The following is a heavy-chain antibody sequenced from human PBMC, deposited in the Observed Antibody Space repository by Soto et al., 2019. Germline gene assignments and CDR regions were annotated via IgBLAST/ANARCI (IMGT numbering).Heavy chain of an antibody. D-gene: IGHD2-2*01. J-gene: IGHJ5*02. CDR3: ARANCSSTSCYALTYNWFAP. V-gene: IGHV1-69*13. Sequence: ASVKVSWKASGGTFSSYAISWVRQAPGQGLEWMGGIIPIFGTANYAQKFQGRVTITADESTSTAYMELSSLRPEDTAVYYCARANCSSTSCYALTYNWFAPWGQGTLVSVSS. CDR2: IIPIFGTA. CDR1: GGTFSSYA.